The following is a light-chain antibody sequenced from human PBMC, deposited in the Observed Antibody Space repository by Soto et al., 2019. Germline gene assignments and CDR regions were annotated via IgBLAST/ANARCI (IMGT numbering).Light chain of an antibody. CDR1: QSISSW. V-gene: IGKV1-5*03. J-gene: IGKJ3*01. CDR3: QHYSSYSVFT. CDR2: KAS. Sequence: DIQMTQSPSTLSASVGDRVTITCRASQSISSWLAWYQQKPGKAPKLLIYKASNLESGVPSSFSGSGSGTDFTLTISCLQPDDFATYYCQHYSSYSVFTFGPGTKVDIK.